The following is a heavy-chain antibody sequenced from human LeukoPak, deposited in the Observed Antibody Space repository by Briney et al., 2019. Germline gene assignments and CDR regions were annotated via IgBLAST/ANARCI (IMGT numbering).Heavy chain of an antibody. D-gene: IGHD1-1*01. Sequence: GGSLRLSCAASGFTFSSYAMHWVRQAPGKGLERVAVISYDGSNKYYADSVKGRFTISRDNSKNTLYLQMNSLRAEDTAVHYCARARVTTGTTRIAFDIWGQGTMVTVSS. CDR1: GFTFSSYA. J-gene: IGHJ3*02. V-gene: IGHV3-30-3*01. CDR2: ISYDGSNK. CDR3: ARARVTTGTTRIAFDI.